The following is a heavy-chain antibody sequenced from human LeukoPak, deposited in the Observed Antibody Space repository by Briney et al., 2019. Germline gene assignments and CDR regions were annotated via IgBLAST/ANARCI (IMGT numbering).Heavy chain of an antibody. CDR2: MWFDGSKK. V-gene: IGHV3-33*08. D-gene: IGHD6-25*01. CDR1: GFTFGDYY. J-gene: IGHJ3*02. CDR3: ARDGAAAGRDAFDM. Sequence: GGSLRLSCAASGFTFGDYYMNWVRQAPGKGLEWVAIMWFDGSKKYYADSVKGRFTISRDNSKNTLYLQMNSLRAEDTAVYYCARDGAAAGRDAFDMWGQGTMVTVSS.